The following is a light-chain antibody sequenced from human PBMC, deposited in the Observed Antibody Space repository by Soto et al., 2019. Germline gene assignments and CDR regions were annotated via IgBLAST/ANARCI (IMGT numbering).Light chain of an antibody. Sequence: DIQRTQSPSTLSASVGDRVTITSRASQSISSYLAWYQQRPGQAPKLLIYAASNLQSGVPSRFTGSESGSDFTLTISSLQPEDFATFYCQQTYRIPYTFGQGTKVDIK. CDR2: AAS. CDR3: QQTYRIPYT. J-gene: IGKJ2*01. V-gene: IGKV1-39*01. CDR1: QSISSY.